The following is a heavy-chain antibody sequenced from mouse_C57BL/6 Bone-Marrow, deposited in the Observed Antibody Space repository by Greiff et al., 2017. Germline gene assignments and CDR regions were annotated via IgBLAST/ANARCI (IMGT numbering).Heavy chain of an antibody. D-gene: IGHD2-3*01. Sequence: EVMLVESGGGLVRPGGSLKLSCAASGFTFSDYGMHWVRQAPEKGLEWVAYISSGSSTIYYADTVKGRFTISRDNAKNTLFLQMTSLRSEDTAMYYCAVDGRDYWGQGTTLTVSS. J-gene: IGHJ2*01. CDR2: ISSGSSTI. CDR3: AVDGRDY. CDR1: GFTFSDYG. V-gene: IGHV5-17*01.